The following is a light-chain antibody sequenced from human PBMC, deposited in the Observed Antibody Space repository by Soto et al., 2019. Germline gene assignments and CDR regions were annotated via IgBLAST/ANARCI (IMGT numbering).Light chain of an antibody. Sequence: AIRMTQSPSSLSASTGDRVTITCRASQGISSYLAWYQQKPGKVPKLLIYAASTLQSGVPSRFSGSGSGTDFTLTISCLQSEDFATYYCQQYYSYPPDTFGQGTKLEIK. J-gene: IGKJ2*01. CDR2: AAS. V-gene: IGKV1-8*01. CDR3: QQYYSYPPDT. CDR1: QGISSY.